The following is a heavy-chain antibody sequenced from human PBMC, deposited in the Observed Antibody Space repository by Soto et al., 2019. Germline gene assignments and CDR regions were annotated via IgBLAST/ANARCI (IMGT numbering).Heavy chain of an antibody. Sequence: SETLSLTCTVSGGSISSGDYYWSWIRQPPGKGLEWIGYIYYSGSTYYNPSLKSRVTISVDTSKNQFSLKLSSVTAADTAVYYCARDSDTASHYSNSDYYYYYGMDVWGQGTTVT. CDR2: IYYSGST. CDR3: ARDSDTASHYSNSDYYYYYGMDV. D-gene: IGHD4-4*01. V-gene: IGHV4-30-4*01. CDR1: GGSISSGDYY. J-gene: IGHJ6*02.